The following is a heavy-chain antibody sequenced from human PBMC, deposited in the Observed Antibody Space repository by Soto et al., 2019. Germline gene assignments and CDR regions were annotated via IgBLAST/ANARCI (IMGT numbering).Heavy chain of an antibody. D-gene: IGHD3-22*01. CDR1: GRSITSYY. CDR2: IYDNGIT. Sequence: QVVLQESGPGLVKPSETLSLTCSVSGRSITSYYWSWVRQPPGKGLEWIGYIYDNGITSQNPSLKSPVTMSADTSQNQSSLKLTSVTGSDTAVYYCARTYDSNGYANEFDSWGQGILVTVSS. V-gene: IGHV4-59*12. CDR3: ARTYDSNGYANEFDS. J-gene: IGHJ4*02.